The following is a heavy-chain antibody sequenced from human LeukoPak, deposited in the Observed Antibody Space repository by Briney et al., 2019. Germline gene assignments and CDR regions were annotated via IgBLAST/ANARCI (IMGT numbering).Heavy chain of an antibody. CDR1: GGSIRNNNYY. CDR2: IYYSGST. Sequence: SETLSLTCTVSGGSIRNNNYYWSWIRQPPGKGLEWIGYIYYSGSTYYNPSLKSRVTISVDTSKNQFSLKPSSVTAADTAVYYCARSPGNAFDIWGQGTMVTVSS. V-gene: IGHV4-30-4*01. CDR3: ARSPGNAFDI. J-gene: IGHJ3*02.